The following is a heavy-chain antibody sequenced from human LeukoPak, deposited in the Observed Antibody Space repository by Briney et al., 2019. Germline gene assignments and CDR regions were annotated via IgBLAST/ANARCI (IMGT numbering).Heavy chain of an antibody. CDR1: GGSISSGSYY. Sequence: SQTLSLTCTVSGGSISSGSYYWSWIRQPAGKGLEWIGRIYTSGSTNYNPSLKSRVTISVDRSKNQFSLKLSSVTAADTAVYYCARGYVDFWSGVLFDYWGQGTLVTVSS. D-gene: IGHD3-3*01. CDR3: ARGYVDFWSGVLFDY. V-gene: IGHV4-61*02. J-gene: IGHJ4*02. CDR2: IYTSGST.